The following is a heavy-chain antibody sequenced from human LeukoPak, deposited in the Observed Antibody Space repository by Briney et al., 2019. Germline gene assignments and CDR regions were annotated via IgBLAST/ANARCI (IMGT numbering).Heavy chain of an antibody. Sequence: PSETLSLTCSVSNYFITTAYYWGWIRQPPGKGLEWIGNIFHDGTTYYNPSLKSRVTISLDSSKNQFSLKLGSVTAADTAVYYCARKFGVAYYSDPRGSFDVWSQGTMVTVSS. J-gene: IGHJ3*01. CDR2: IFHDGTT. D-gene: IGHD4-17*01. CDR3: ARKFGVAYYSDPRGSFDV. CDR1: NYFITTAYY. V-gene: IGHV4-38-2*02.